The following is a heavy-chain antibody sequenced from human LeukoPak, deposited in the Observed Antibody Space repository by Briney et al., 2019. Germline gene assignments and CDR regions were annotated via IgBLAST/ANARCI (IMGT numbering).Heavy chain of an antibody. CDR2: ISYDGSNK. CDR3: ARGENYGDYVDYFDY. D-gene: IGHD4-17*01. J-gene: IGHJ4*02. Sequence: GGSLRLSCAASGFTFSSYAMHWVRQAPGKGLEWVAVISYDGSNKYYADSVKGRFTISRDNSKNTLYLQMNSLRAEDTAVYYCARGENYGDYVDYFDYWGQGTLDTVSS. CDR1: GFTFSSYA. V-gene: IGHV3-30-3*01.